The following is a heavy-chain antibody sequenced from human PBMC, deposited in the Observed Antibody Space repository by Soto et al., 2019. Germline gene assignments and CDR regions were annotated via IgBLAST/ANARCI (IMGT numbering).Heavy chain of an antibody. CDR1: GGSISSGGYY. CDR3: ARDRHYYDSSGYYQGFDP. Sequence: SETLSLTCTVSGGSISSGGYYWSSIRQHPGKGLEWIGYIYYSGSTYYTPSLKSRVTISVDTSKNQFSLKLSSVTAADTAVYYCARDRHYYDSSGYYQGFDPWGQGTLVTVSS. J-gene: IGHJ5*02. CDR2: IYYSGST. D-gene: IGHD3-22*01. V-gene: IGHV4-31*03.